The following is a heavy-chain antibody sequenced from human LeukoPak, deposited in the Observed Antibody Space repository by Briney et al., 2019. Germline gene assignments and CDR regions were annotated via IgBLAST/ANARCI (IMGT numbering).Heavy chain of an antibody. Sequence: SETLSFTCGVSGGSLSSTNWWSWVRQPPGQGLEWIGEISLSGVTNYNPSLKSRVTMSLDRSKNHLSLTLTSVTAADTAVYYCSRESGAFSPFGYWGQGTLVTVSS. CDR3: SRESGAFSPFGY. CDR2: ISLSGVT. J-gene: IGHJ4*02. D-gene: IGHD1-26*01. V-gene: IGHV4-4*02. CDR1: GGSLSSTNW.